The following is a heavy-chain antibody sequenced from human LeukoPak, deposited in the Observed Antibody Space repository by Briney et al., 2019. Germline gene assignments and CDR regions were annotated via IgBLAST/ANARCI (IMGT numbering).Heavy chain of an antibody. CDR3: ARGAVAGIDY. CDR2: INHSGST. Sequence: SETLSLTCAVYGGSFSGYYWSWIRQPPGKGLEWIGEINHSGSTNYNPSLKSRVTISVDKSKNQFSLKLSSVTAADTAVYYCARGAVAGIDYWGQGTLVTVSS. J-gene: IGHJ4*02. D-gene: IGHD6-19*01. CDR1: GGSFSGYY. V-gene: IGHV4-34*01.